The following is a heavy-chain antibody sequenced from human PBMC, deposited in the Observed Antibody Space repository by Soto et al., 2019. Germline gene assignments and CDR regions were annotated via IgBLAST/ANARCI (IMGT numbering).Heavy chain of an antibody. J-gene: IGHJ6*02. V-gene: IGHV5-51*01. CDR1: GYSFSSNW. CDR2: IFPGNSET. CDR3: ARHAQVGVAGRGARDYYYYGMDV. Sequence: GESLKISCKGSGYSFSSNWIGWVRQMPGKGLEWMGIIFPGNSETRYSPSFQGQVTISADKSSSTAYLQWRSLKAPDTAMYYCARHAQVGVAGRGARDYYYYGMDVWGQGTTVTISS. D-gene: IGHD6-19*01.